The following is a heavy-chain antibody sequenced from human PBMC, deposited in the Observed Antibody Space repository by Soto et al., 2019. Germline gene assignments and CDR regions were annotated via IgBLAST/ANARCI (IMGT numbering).Heavy chain of an antibody. D-gene: IGHD3-3*01. CDR3: AKKVTIYAVDPADY. Sequence: EVQLLESGGGLVQPGGSLRLSCAASGFTFSDYGMSWVRQAPGKGLEWVSVTSGSGDAAYYADSVKGRFTISRDNSKNTLYLQMNSLRAEDTAVYFCAKKVTIYAVDPADYWGQGTQVAVSS. CDR2: TSGSGDAA. CDR1: GFTFSDYG. V-gene: IGHV3-23*01. J-gene: IGHJ4*02.